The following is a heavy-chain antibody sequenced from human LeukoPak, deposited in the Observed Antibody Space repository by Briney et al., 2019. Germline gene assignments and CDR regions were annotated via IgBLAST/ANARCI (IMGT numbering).Heavy chain of an antibody. CDR3: ARDSPGNTALDY. J-gene: IGHJ4*02. V-gene: IGHV3-74*01. Sequence: GGSLRLSCAASGFTFVSYWMHWVRQAPGKGLVWVSRINGYGSSTDFADSVKGRFTISRDNAKNTLYLQMNSLRAEDTAVYYCARDSPGNTALDYWGQGTLVTVSS. CDR1: GFTFVSYW. D-gene: IGHD5-18*01. CDR2: INGYGSST.